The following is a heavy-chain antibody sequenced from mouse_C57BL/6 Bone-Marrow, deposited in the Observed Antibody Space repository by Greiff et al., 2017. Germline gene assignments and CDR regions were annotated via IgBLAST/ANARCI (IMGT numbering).Heavy chain of an antibody. Sequence: EVHLVESGGGLVQPGGSLKLSCAASGFTFSDYYMYWVRQTPEKRLEWVAYISNGGGSTYYPDTVKGRFTISRDNAKNTLYLQMSRLKSEDTAKYYCARHRRGRGYFDYWGQGTTRTVSS. V-gene: IGHV5-12*01. CDR2: ISNGGGST. CDR3: ARHRRGRGYFDY. J-gene: IGHJ2*01. CDR1: GFTFSDYY. D-gene: IGHD3-3*01.